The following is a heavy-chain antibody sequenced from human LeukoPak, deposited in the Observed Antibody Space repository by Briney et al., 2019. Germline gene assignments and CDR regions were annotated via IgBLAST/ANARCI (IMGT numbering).Heavy chain of an antibody. J-gene: IGHJ4*02. CDR2: ISYDGSNK. D-gene: IGHD1-1*01. CDR1: GFTFSSYG. Sequence: PGGSLRLSCAASGFTFSSYGMHWVRQAPGKGLEWVAVISYDGSNKYYADSVKGRFTISRDNSKNTLYLQMNSLRAEDTAVYYCAKGLERESRLDSWGQGTLVTVSS. V-gene: IGHV3-30*18. CDR3: AKGLERESRLDS.